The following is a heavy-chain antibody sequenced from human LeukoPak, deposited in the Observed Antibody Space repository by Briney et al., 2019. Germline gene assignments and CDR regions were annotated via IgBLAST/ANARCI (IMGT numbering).Heavy chain of an antibody. Sequence: QPGGSLRLSCAVSGITLSNYGMSWVRQAPGKGLEWVSGISGSGGNTYYADSVKGRFTISRDTSKNTLYLQMNSLRAEDTAVYYCARSRVGFVVVTGWDSWGQGTLVTVSS. CDR1: GITLSNYG. V-gene: IGHV3-23*01. J-gene: IGHJ4*02. D-gene: IGHD2-2*01. CDR3: ARSRVGFVVVTGWDS. CDR2: ISGSGGNT.